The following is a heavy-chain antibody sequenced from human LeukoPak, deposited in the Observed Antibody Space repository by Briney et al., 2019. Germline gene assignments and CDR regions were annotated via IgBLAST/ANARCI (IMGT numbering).Heavy chain of an antibody. CDR3: AIFATGDAFDI. D-gene: IGHD3-3*02. V-gene: IGHV3-74*01. CDR1: GVTLRSYW. CDR2: INSDVSRT. J-gene: IGHJ3*02. Sequence: GSPRLSSAASGVTLRSYWMHSVREAPGQGLVWVSRINSDVSRTTYADSVQGRFTSSRDNAKNTLYLQMNSLRAEDTAVYYCAIFATGDAFDIWGQGTMVTVS.